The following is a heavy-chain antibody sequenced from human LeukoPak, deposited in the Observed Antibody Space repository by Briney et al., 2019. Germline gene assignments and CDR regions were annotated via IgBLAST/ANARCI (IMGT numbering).Heavy chain of an antibody. CDR1: GYTFTSYG. Sequence: ASVKVSCKASGYTFTSYGISWVQQAPGQGLEWMGWISAYNGNTNYAQKLQGRVTMTTDTSTSTAYMELRSLRSDDTAVYYCARGKSFSSGYYKYNWFDPWGQGTLVTVSS. CDR2: ISAYNGNT. CDR3: ARGKSFSSGYYKYNWFDP. D-gene: IGHD3-22*01. J-gene: IGHJ5*02. V-gene: IGHV1-18*01.